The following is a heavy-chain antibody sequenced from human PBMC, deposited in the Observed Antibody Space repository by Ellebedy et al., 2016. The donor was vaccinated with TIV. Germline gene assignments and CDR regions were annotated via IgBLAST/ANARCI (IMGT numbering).Heavy chain of an antibody. J-gene: IGHJ4*02. CDR3: ARENWYNDY. Sequence: GESLKISCAASGSTFTTFWMSWVRQAPGKGLEWVGNINQDGSEKCYGDSVKGRFTISRDNAKNSVYLQMNSLRAEDTAVYYCARENWYNDYWGQGTLVTVSS. D-gene: IGHD1/OR15-1a*01. V-gene: IGHV3-7*04. CDR1: GSTFTTFW. CDR2: INQDGSEK.